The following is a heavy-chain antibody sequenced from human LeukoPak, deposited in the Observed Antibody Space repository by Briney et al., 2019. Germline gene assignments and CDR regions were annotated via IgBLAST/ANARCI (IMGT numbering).Heavy chain of an antibody. D-gene: IGHD3-9*01. Sequence: SQTLSLTCTVSGGSISSGDYYWSWIRQPPGKGLEWIGYIYYSGSPYYNPSLQSRVTISVDTSKNQFSLKLSSVTAADTAVYYCARGFRSYDILTGYLPPAYFDLWGRGTLVTVSS. J-gene: IGHJ2*01. V-gene: IGHV4-30-4*01. CDR1: GGSISSGDYY. CDR3: ARGFRSYDILTGYLPPAYFDL. CDR2: IYYSGSP.